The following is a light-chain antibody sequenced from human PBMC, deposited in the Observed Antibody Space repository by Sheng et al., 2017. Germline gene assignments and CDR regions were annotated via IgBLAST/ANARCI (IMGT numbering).Light chain of an antibody. V-gene: IGKV1-13*02. J-gene: IGKJ4*01. CDR2: DAS. CDR1: QGISSA. Sequence: AIQLTQSPSSLSASVGDTVTITCRASQGISSALAWYQQKPGKAPELLIYDASSLESGVPSRFTGSGSGTDFTLTISGLQSEDFAIYYCQQRRTFGGGTKVEIK. CDR3: QQRRT.